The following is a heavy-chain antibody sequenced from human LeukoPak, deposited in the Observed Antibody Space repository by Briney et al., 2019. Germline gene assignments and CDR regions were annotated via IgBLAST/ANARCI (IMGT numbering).Heavy chain of an antibody. Sequence: TGGSLRLSCAASSFTFSNYGMYWVRQAPGKGLEWVAVLGHDGNYIYYGDSVKGRFTISRDNSKNTLYLQMNSLRAEDTAVYFCARDRGSHYLDYWGQGTLVTVPS. CDR3: ARDRGSHYLDY. V-gene: IGHV3-33*01. CDR2: LGHDGNYI. D-gene: IGHD1-26*01. J-gene: IGHJ4*02. CDR1: SFTFSNYG.